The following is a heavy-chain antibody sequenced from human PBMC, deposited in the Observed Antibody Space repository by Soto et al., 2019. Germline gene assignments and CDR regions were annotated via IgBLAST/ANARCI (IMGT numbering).Heavy chain of an antibody. Sequence: VQVVQSGAEVKKPGSSVKVSCKTSGGTFSTSAISWVRQAPGQGLAWMGGIMPIFRTADYAQKFQGRVTITADESASTAFLEPSSLRSEDTAVYYCARDKARAQVGGNYYSNMDVWGQGTKVTVTS. J-gene: IGHJ6*02. D-gene: IGHD2-2*01. CDR3: ARDKARAQVGGNYYSNMDV. CDR2: IMPIFRTA. V-gene: IGHV1-69*12. CDR1: GGTFSTSA.